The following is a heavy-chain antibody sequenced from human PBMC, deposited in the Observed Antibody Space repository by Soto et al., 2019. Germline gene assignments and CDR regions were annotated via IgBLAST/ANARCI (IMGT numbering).Heavy chain of an antibody. V-gene: IGHV3-30*18. Sequence: GGSLRLSCSVSGFTFSDYAMHCVRQAPGKGLEWVAAVSSDGNRKYYTTSVKGRFAISKDKSVSTLFLQMDSLGPDDTAVYYCAKVESSGRGPPFSCDMWGQGTVVTVSS. D-gene: IGHD3-22*01. CDR2: VSSDGNRK. CDR3: AKVESSGRGPPFSCDM. J-gene: IGHJ3*02. CDR1: GFTFSDYA.